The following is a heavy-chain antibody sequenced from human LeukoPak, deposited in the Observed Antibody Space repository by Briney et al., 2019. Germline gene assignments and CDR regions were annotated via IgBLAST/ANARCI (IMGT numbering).Heavy chain of an antibody. V-gene: IGHV4-34*01. CDR1: GVSFSGYY. CDR3: ARGNFLYDYVWGSYRRHYFDY. CDR2: INHSGST. J-gene: IGHJ4*02. D-gene: IGHD3-16*02. Sequence: MPSETLSLTCAVYGVSFSGYYWSWIRQPPGKGLEWIGEINHSGSTNYNPSLKSRVTISVDTSKNQFSLKLSSVTAADTAVYYCARGNFLYDYVWGSYRRHYFDYWGQGTLVTVSS.